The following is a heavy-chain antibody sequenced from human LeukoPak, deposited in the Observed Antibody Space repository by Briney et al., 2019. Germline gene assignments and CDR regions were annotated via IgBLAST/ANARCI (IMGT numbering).Heavy chain of an antibody. CDR3: ARHAAVEGSSGWSPLWWFDP. Sequence: PSETLSLTCTVSGGSISSYYWSWIRQPPGKGLEWIGYIYNSGSTNYNPSLKSRVTMSGDTSKNQFSLKLSSVTAADTAVYYCARHAAVEGSSGWSPLWWFDPWGQGTLVTVSS. V-gene: IGHV4-59*01. D-gene: IGHD6-19*01. J-gene: IGHJ5*02. CDR1: GGSISSYY. CDR2: IYNSGST.